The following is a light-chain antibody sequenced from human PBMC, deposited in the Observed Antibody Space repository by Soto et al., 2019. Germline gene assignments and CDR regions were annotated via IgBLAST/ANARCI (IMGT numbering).Light chain of an antibody. CDR1: SGRSSYI. Sequence: QSVLTQSSSASASLGSSVKLTCTLSSGRSSYIIAWHQQQPGKAPRFLMNLEGSGSYNKGSGIPDRFSGSSSGADRYLTISNLQSEDEADYYCETWDGYSWGFGGGTKLTVL. CDR3: ETWDGYSWG. J-gene: IGLJ3*02. CDR2: LEGSGSY. V-gene: IGLV4-60*03.